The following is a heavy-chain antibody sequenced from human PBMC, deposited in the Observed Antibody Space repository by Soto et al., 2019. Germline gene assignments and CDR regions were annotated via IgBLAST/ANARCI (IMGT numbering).Heavy chain of an antibody. CDR1: GYTFTSYG. J-gene: IGHJ3*02. Sequence: GASVKVSCKASGYTFTSYGISWVRQAPGQGLEWMGWISANSGSTNYAQKFQGWVTMTRDTSISTAYMELSRLRSDDTAVYYCARDRSQGYSDAFDIWGQGTMVTVSS. D-gene: IGHD2-2*02. CDR3: ARDRSQGYSDAFDI. CDR2: ISANSGST. V-gene: IGHV1-2*04.